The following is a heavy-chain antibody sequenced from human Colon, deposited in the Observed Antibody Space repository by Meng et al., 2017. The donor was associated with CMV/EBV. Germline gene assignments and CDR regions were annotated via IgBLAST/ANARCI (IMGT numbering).Heavy chain of an antibody. D-gene: IGHD4-11*01. Sequence: GGSLRLSCAASGFNFSTYTMNWVRQAPGKGLEWVSCISRSGGSIYYTDSVKGRFIISRDNAKNSLYLQMNSLRVEDTAVYYCARDDYSYYYGMDVWGQGTTVTVSS. CDR2: ISRSGGSI. CDR3: ARDDYSYYYGMDV. CDR1: GFNFSTYT. V-gene: IGHV3-21*01. J-gene: IGHJ6*02.